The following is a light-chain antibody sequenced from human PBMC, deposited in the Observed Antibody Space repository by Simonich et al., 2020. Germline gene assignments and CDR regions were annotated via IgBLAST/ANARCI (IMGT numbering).Light chain of an antibody. V-gene: IGKV3-15*01. CDR3: QQYNNWSWT. Sequence: EIVMTQSPATLSVSPGERATLSCRASQSVSSNLAWYQQKPGQAPRLLNYGASTRATGIPARFSGSGSGTEFTLTISSMQSEDFAVYYCQQYNNWSWTFGQGTKVEIK. CDR2: GAS. CDR1: QSVSSN. J-gene: IGKJ1*01.